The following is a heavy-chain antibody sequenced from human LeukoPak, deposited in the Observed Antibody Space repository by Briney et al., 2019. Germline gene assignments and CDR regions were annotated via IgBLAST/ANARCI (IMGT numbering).Heavy chain of an antibody. D-gene: IGHD2-2*03. Sequence: GGSLRLSCAASGFTFSSYAMHWVRQAPGKGLEWVAAISYDGSNKYYADSVKGRFTISRDNSKNTLYLQMNSLRAEDTAVYYCARDLDIVVVPAAMGDDYWGQGTLVTVSS. V-gene: IGHV3-30-3*01. CDR1: GFTFSSYA. J-gene: IGHJ4*02. CDR3: ARDLDIVVVPAAMGDDY. CDR2: ISYDGSNK.